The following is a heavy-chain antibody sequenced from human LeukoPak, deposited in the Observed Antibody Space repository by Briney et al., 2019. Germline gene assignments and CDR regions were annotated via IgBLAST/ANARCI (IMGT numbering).Heavy chain of an antibody. D-gene: IGHD6-19*01. Sequence: GGSLRLSCAASGFTFSSYAMSWVRQAPGKGLEWVSGISGSGGSTYYADSVKGRFTISRDNSKNTLYLQMNSLRAEDTAVYYCAKGRGQSSGWYPWGQGTLVTVSS. CDR1: GFTFSSYA. CDR3: AKGRGQSSGWYP. CDR2: ISGSGGST. V-gene: IGHV3-23*01. J-gene: IGHJ5*02.